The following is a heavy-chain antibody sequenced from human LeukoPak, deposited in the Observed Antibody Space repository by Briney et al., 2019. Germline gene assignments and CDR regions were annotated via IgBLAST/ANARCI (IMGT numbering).Heavy chain of an antibody. Sequence: PGGSLRLSCAASGFTFSGYEMNWVRQAPGKGLEWVSYISDSGTTVYYADSVKGRFTTSRDNAKNSLYLQMNSLRAEDTAVYYCARVYYYDTSGHFDYWGQGTLVTVSS. J-gene: IGHJ4*02. D-gene: IGHD3-22*01. CDR1: GFTFSGYE. CDR2: ISDSGTTV. CDR3: ARVYYYDTSGHFDY. V-gene: IGHV3-48*03.